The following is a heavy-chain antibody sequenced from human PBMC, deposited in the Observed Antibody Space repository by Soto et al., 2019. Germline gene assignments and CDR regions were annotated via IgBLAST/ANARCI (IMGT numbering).Heavy chain of an antibody. V-gene: IGHV4-61*01. J-gene: IGHJ4*02. Sequence: SETLSLTCTVSGVSVSSGSYYWSWIRQPPGKGLEWIGYIYYSGSTNYNPSLKSRVTISVDTSNNQFSLKLSSVTAADTAVYYCARDRVEIAAAGIFDYWGQGTLVTVSS. D-gene: IGHD6-13*01. CDR3: ARDRVEIAAAGIFDY. CDR2: IYYSGST. CDR1: GVSVSSGSYY.